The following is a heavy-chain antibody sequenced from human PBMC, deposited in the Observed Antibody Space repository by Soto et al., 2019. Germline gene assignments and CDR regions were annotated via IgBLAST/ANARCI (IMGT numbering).Heavy chain of an antibody. Sequence: PGGSLRLSCAASGFTFSSYVMSWVRQAPGKGLEWVSAISGSGGSTYYADSVKGRFTISRGNSKNTLYLQMNSLRAEDTAVYYCAKGQYCSGGSCYPSSWFDPWGQGTLVTVSS. V-gene: IGHV3-23*01. J-gene: IGHJ5*02. D-gene: IGHD2-15*01. CDR1: GFTFSSYV. CDR2: ISGSGGST. CDR3: AKGQYCSGGSCYPSSWFDP.